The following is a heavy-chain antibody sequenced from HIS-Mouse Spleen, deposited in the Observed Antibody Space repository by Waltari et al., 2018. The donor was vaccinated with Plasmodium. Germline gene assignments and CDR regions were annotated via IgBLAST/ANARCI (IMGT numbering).Heavy chain of an antibody. CDR2: IKQDGSEK. J-gene: IGHJ2*01. CDR1: GFTFSRYW. Sequence: EVQLVESGGGLVQPGGSLRLSCAASGFTFSRYWMSWGRQAQGKGLEWVANIKQDGSEKYYVDSVKGRFIISRDNAKNSLYLQMNSLRAEDTAVYYCASSWYWYFDLWGRGTLVTVSS. CDR3: ASSWYWYFDL. V-gene: IGHV3-7*01. D-gene: IGHD6-13*01.